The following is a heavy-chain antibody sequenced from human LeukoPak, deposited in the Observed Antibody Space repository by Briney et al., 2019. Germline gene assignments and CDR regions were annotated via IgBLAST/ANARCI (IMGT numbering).Heavy chain of an antibody. Sequence: GGSLRLSCAASGFTFSSYSMNWVRQAPGKGLEWVSSISSSSSYIYYADSVKGRFTISRDNAKNSLYLQMHSLRAEDTAVYYCARRSTAAVDYWGQGTLVTVSS. CDR2: ISSSSSYI. CDR3: ARRSTAAVDY. CDR1: GFTFSSYS. J-gene: IGHJ4*02. V-gene: IGHV3-21*01. D-gene: IGHD6-6*01.